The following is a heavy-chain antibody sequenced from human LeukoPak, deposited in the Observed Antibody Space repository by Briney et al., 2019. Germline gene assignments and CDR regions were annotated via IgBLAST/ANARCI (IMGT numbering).Heavy chain of an antibody. D-gene: IGHD4-17*01. V-gene: IGHV4-59*11. J-gene: IGHJ3*02. CDR1: GDSFSSHY. CDR2: ISHIGRT. CDR3: ARDLVTVTKGFDI. Sequence: SETLSLTCAVSGDSFSSHYWTWIRQFPGTGLEWIGYISHIGRTNYNPSLKSRVTISIDTSKNQFSLKLRSVTAADTAVYYCARDLVTVTKGFDIWGQGTMVSVSS.